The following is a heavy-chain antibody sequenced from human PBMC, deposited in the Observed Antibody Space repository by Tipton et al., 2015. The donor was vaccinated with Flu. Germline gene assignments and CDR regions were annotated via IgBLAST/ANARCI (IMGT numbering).Heavy chain of an antibody. CDR2: LSADGSVT. J-gene: IGHJ3*01. D-gene: IGHD2-2*01. Sequence: SLRLSCAASGFTFSSYWIHWVRQFPGKGLEWVSRLSADGSVTTYADSVKGRLTISRDNAKNTLSLQMDSLRVEDTAVYYCARGCSATTCYATAFDVWGQGTMVTVSS. CDR1: GFTFSSYW. V-gene: IGHV3-74*01. CDR3: ARGCSATTCYATAFDV.